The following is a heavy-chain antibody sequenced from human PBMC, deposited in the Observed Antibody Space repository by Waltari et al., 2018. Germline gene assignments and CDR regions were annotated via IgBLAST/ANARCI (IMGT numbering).Heavy chain of an antibody. J-gene: IGHJ4*02. D-gene: IGHD2-2*01. Sequence: QVQLVQSGAEVKQPGASLKVSLKASGHTFTLHVMHWGRQAPGQGLAWMGRINPSSGDTNYAQKFQGRVPMTRDTSISAAYMELSRLTSDDTAIYYCAMILVVPAVPTDDYWGQGTLVTVSS. CDR2: INPSSGDT. CDR3: AMILVVPAVPTDDY. V-gene: IGHV1-2*02. CDR1: GHTFTLHV.